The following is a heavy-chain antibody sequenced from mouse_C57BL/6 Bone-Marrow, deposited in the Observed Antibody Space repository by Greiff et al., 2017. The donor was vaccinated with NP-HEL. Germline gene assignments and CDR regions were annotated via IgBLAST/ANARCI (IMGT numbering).Heavy chain of an antibody. Sequence: QVQLQQPGAELVKPGASVKMSCKASGYTFTSYWITWVKQRPGQGLEWIGDIYPGSGSTNYNEKFKSKATLTVDTSSSTAYMQLSSLTSEDSAVYYGARSFYYDGSPYAMDYWGQGTSVTVSS. CDR3: ARSFYYDGSPYAMDY. CDR1: GYTFTSYW. CDR2: IYPGSGST. D-gene: IGHD1-1*01. J-gene: IGHJ4*01. V-gene: IGHV1-55*01.